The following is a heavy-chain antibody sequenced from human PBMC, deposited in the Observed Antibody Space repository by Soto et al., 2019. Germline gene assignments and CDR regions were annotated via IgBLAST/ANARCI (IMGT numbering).Heavy chain of an antibody. Sequence: PSETLSLTCSVSGGSITNSSYYWGWIRQPPGKGLEWIGNTYYSGSAYYTPSLKSRVTISVDTSKNQFSLRLTSVTAAGTAVYYCARLARHDYYGTGGYFDYWGQGTLVTVSS. CDR3: ARLARHDYYGTGGYFDY. D-gene: IGHD3-22*01. CDR1: GGSITNSSYY. V-gene: IGHV4-39*01. J-gene: IGHJ4*02. CDR2: TYYSGSA.